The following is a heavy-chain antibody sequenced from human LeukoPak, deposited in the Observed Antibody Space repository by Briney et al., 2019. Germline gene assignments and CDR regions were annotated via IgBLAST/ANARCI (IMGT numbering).Heavy chain of an antibody. V-gene: IGHV4-59*08. D-gene: IGHD6-19*01. CDR3: ARHQGWLADSYYYYGMDV. Sequence: PSETLSLTCTVSGVSISSYYWRWIRQPPGKGLEWIGYIYYSGSTNYNPSLKSRVTISVDTSKNQFSLKLSSVTAADTAVYYCARHQGWLADSYYYYGMDVWGQGTTVTVSS. CDR1: GVSISSYY. CDR2: IYYSGST. J-gene: IGHJ6*02.